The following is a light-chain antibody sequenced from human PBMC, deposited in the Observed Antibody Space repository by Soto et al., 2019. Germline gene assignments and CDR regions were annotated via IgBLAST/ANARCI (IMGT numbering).Light chain of an antibody. J-gene: IGKJ1*01. CDR1: QTISSW. Sequence: VQMTLSASTLSGSVGYRVTITCRASQTISSWLAWYQQKQGKAPKLLIYKASTLKSGVPSRFSGSGYGTEFNLTISSLQPDDFATYDCQQYNSYWWTFGQGTKVDI. CDR2: KAS. CDR3: QQYNSYWWT. V-gene: IGKV1-5*03.